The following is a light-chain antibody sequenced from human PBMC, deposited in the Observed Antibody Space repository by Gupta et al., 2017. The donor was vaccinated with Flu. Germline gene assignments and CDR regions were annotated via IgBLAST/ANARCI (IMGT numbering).Light chain of an antibody. V-gene: IGLV2-14*01. J-gene: IGLJ3*02. CDR3: SSYTSSNSLE. CDR2: EVI. CDR1: SSDVGGYNY. Sequence: QSALTQPASVSGSPGQSITISCTGTSSDVGGYNYVSWYQHHPGKAPKLMIYEVINRPSGVSNRFSGSKSGTKASLTISGLQAEDEADYYCSSYTSSNSLEFGGGTKLTVL.